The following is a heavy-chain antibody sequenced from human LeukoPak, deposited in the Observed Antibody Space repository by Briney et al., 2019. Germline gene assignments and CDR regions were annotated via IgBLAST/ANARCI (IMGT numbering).Heavy chain of an antibody. V-gene: IGHV3-30*02. CDR3: AKERDTAMVTIDY. CDR2: IRYDGSNK. J-gene: IGHJ4*02. D-gene: IGHD5-18*01. CDR1: GFTFSSYG. Sequence: GGSLRLSCAAPGFTFSSYGMHWVRQAPGKGLEWVAFIRYDGSNKYYADSVKGRFTISRDNSKNTLYLQMNSLRAEDTAVYYCAKERDTAMVTIDYWGQGTLVTVSS.